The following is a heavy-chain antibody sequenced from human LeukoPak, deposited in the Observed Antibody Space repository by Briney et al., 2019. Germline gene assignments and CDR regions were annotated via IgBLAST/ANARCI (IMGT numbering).Heavy chain of an antibody. Sequence: HPGGSLRLSCAASGFTFSSYEMNWVRQAPGKGLEWVSYISGSGDTLYYADSVKGRFTISRDNSKNSLYLQMNSLRAEDTAVYYCARGLGPGPYFDYWGQGTLVTVSS. CDR1: GFTFSSYE. V-gene: IGHV3-48*03. J-gene: IGHJ4*02. D-gene: IGHD1-14*01. CDR2: ISGSGDTL. CDR3: ARGLGPGPYFDY.